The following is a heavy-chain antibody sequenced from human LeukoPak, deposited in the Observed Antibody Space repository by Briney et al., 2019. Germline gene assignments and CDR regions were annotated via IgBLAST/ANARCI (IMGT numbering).Heavy chain of an antibody. CDR1: GFTFSSYA. D-gene: IGHD6-13*01. CDR3: ARASSSWYYYYYYGMDV. CDR2: ISGSGGST. Sequence: GGSLRLSCAASGFTFSSYAMSRVRQAPGKGLEWVSAISGSGGSTYYADSVKGRFTISRENAKNSLYLQMNSLRAEDTAVYYCARASSSWYYYYYYGMDVWGQGTTVTVSS. J-gene: IGHJ6*02. V-gene: IGHV3-23*01.